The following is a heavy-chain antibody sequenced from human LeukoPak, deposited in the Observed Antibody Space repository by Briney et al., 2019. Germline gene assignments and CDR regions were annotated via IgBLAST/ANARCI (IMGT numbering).Heavy chain of an antibody. CDR1: GFTFSSYS. Sequence: GGSLRLSCAASGFTFSSYSMNWVRQAPGKGLEWVSSISSSSSYIYYADSVKGRFTISRDNAKNSLYLQMNSLRAEDTAVYYCARGRDGSQSPIDYWGQGTLVTVSS. J-gene: IGHJ4*02. V-gene: IGHV3-21*01. CDR2: ISSSSSYI. D-gene: IGHD5-24*01. CDR3: ARGRDGSQSPIDY.